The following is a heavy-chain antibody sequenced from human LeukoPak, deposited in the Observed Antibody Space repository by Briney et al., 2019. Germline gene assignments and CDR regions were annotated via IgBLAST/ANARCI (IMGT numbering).Heavy chain of an antibody. Sequence: SETLSLTCTVSGGSISSSSYYWGWIRQPPGTGLEWIGSIYYSGSTYYNPSLKSRVTISVDTSKNQFSLKLSSVTAADTAVYYRARGRPSYGSRAIDYWGQGTLVTVSS. J-gene: IGHJ4*02. CDR1: GGSISSSSYY. CDR3: ARGRPSYGSRAIDY. CDR2: IYYSGST. V-gene: IGHV4-39*01. D-gene: IGHD5-18*01.